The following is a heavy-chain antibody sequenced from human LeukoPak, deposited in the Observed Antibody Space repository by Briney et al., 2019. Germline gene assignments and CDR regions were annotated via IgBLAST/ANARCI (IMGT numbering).Heavy chain of an antibody. V-gene: IGHV4-34*01. D-gene: IGHD3-10*01. CDR1: GGSFSGYH. CDR2: INHSGST. CDR3: ARGILLWFGELLPWFDP. J-gene: IGHJ5*02. Sequence: SETLSLTCAVYGGSFSGYHWSWIRQPPGKGLEWIGEINHSGSTNYNPSLKSRVTISVDTSKNQFSLKLSSVTAADTAVYYCARGILLWFGELLPWFDPWGQGTLVTVSS.